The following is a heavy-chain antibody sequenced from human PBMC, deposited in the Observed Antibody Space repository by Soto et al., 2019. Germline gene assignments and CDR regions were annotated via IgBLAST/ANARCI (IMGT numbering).Heavy chain of an antibody. CDR1: GYTFAAYY. V-gene: IGHV1-2*02. D-gene: IGHD4-17*01. J-gene: IGHJ4*02. Sequence: QVQLVQSGAEVKKPGASVKVSCKTSGYTFAAYYIHWIRQAPGQGLEWMGWINPTSGGTVYAQNFQDRVTMTRDTSISTAYMKLRRLNSDDTAVYYCARDPDYGDYWGYFFDSWGQGTPVTVSS. CDR3: ARDPDYGDYWGYFFDS. CDR2: INPTSGGT.